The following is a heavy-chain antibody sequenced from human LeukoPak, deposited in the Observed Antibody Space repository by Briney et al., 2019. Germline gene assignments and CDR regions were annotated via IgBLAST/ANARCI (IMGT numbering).Heavy chain of an antibody. CDR2: FSGNGGST. V-gene: IGHV3-23*01. CDR1: GFTFSSYA. J-gene: IGHJ6*03. Sequence: GGSLRLSCGASGFTFSSYAMSWVRQAPGKGLEWVSGFSGNGGSTYYADSVKGRFTISRDNSKNTLYLQMNSLRAEDTALYYCARDGVYSYGPIYYYYYMDVWGKGTTVTVSS. D-gene: IGHD5-18*01. CDR3: ARDGVYSYGPIYYYYYMDV.